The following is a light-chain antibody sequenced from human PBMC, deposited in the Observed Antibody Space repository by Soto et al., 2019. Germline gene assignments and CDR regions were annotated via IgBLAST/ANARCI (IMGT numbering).Light chain of an antibody. J-gene: IGLJ3*02. CDR2: GNI. V-gene: IGLV1-40*01. CDR3: QSYDSSLSGRV. Sequence: QSVLTQPPSVSGAPGQRVTISCTGSSSNIGAVYDVHWYQQLPGAAPKLLIYGNIYRPSGVPDRFSGSKSGSSASLAITGLQAEDEADYYCQSYDSSLSGRVFGGGTKLTVL. CDR1: SSNIGAVYD.